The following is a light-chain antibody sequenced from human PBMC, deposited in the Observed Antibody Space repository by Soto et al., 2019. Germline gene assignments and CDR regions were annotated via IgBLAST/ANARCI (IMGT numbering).Light chain of an antibody. J-gene: IGKJ1*01. CDR3: QHYNSYSGA. CDR1: QTISSW. V-gene: IGKV1-5*03. CDR2: KAS. Sequence: DIQMTQSPSTLSVSVGDRVTITCRASQTISSWLAWYQQKPGNAPPLLIYKASTLKSGVPSRFSGSGSGTEFTLTISSLQPDDFAAYYCQHYNSYSGAFGQGTKVEIK.